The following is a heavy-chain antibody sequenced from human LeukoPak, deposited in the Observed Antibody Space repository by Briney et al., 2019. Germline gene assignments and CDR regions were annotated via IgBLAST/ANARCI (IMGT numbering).Heavy chain of an antibody. CDR3: ARRVNY. CDR1: GFTVSSNT. CDR2: IYTSGST. D-gene: IGHD3-3*01. Sequence: PGGSLRLSCAASGFTVSSNTMSWVRQAPGKGLEWVSIIYTSGSTFYADSVKGRFTISRDNSKNTLYLQMDSLRAEDTAVYYCARRVNYWGQGTLVTVSS. J-gene: IGHJ4*02. V-gene: IGHV3-53*01.